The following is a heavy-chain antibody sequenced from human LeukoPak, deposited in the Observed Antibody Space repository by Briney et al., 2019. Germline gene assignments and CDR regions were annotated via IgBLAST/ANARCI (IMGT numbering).Heavy chain of an antibody. J-gene: IGHJ4*02. Sequence: SETLSLTCTVSGGSISSGSYYWSWIRQPAGKGLEWIGRIYTSGSANYNPSLKSRVTISVDTSKNQFSLKLSSVTAADTAVYYCARGTRGPYGAYWGQGTLVTVSS. CDR1: GGSISSGSYY. CDR2: IYTSGSA. D-gene: IGHD1-1*01. CDR3: ARGTRGPYGAY. V-gene: IGHV4-61*02.